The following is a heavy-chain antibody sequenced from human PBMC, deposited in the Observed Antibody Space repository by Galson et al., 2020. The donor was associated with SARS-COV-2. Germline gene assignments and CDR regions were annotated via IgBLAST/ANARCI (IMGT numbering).Heavy chain of an antibody. J-gene: IGHJ3*02. CDR3: CGRNSHDTFDI. V-gene: IGHV6-1*01. CDR1: GDSVSSNTAA. D-gene: IGHD1-26*01. CDR2: TYYRSQWSI. Sequence: SQTLSLTCAISGDSVSSNTAAWNWIRQSPSRGLEWLGRTYYRSQWSIDSAGSVKGRITIKPDTSKNQFYLQLNSVTPEETAVYYGCGRNSHDTFDIWSQGKMVTVYS.